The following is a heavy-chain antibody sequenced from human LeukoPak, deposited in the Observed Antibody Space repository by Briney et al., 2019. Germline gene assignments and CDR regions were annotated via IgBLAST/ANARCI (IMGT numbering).Heavy chain of an antibody. CDR2: IYYSGST. D-gene: IGHD5-18*01. J-gene: IGHJ2*01. CDR1: GGSISSSSYY. V-gene: IGHV4-30-4*08. Sequence: KPSETLSLTCTVSGGSISSSSYYWGWIRQPPGKGLEWIGYIYYSGSTYYNPSLKSRVTISVDTSKNQFSLKLSSVTAADTAVYYCARVGQRHSDRYFDLWGRGTLVTVSS. CDR3: ARVGQRHSDRYFDL.